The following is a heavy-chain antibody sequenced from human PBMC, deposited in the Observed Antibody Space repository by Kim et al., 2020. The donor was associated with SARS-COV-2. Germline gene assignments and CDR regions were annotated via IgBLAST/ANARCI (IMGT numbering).Heavy chain of an antibody. V-gene: IGHV3-30*18. CDR3: AKGPIAIVPGGKMWLDP. D-gene: IGHD2-2*01. CDR1: GLTFRNYG. CDR2: ISYDGTIQ. J-gene: IGHJ5*02. Sequence: GGSLRLSCAASGLTFRNYGMHWVRQAPGKGLEWVADISYDGTIQYYGDSVEGRFTISRDNSKNTLYLQMNSLRVEDTAVYYCAKGPIAIVPGGKMWLDPWGQGTLVTVPS.